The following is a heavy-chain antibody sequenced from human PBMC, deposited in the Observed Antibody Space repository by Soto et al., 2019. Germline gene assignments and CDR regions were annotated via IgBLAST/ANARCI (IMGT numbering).Heavy chain of an antibody. CDR2: IIPIFGTA. CDR3: ARGWGYDSNDYYYAY. J-gene: IGHJ4*02. Sequence: QVQLVQSGAEVKKPAASVKVSCKASGYTFSRHAISWVRQAPGQGLEWMGGIIPIFGTANHAQKFQGRVTIIADESTSTVYMELSSLRSEDTAMYYCARGWGYDSNDYYYAYWGQGTLVIVSS. D-gene: IGHD3-22*01. CDR1: GYTFSRHA. V-gene: IGHV1-69*01.